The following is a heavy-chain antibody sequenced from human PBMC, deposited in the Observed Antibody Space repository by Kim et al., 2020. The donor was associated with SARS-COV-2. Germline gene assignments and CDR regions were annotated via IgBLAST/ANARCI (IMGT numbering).Heavy chain of an antibody. J-gene: IGHJ4*02. D-gene: IGHD3-22*01. V-gene: IGHV3-48*03. CDR2: ISSSGSTI. CDR1: GFTFSSYE. CDR3: ARDPYYYDSSGYYGNDY. Sequence: GGSLRLSCAASGFTFSSYEMNWVRQAPGKGLEWVSYISSSGSTIYYADSVKGRFTISRDNAKNSLYLQMNSLRAEDTAVYYCARDPYYYDSSGYYGNDYWGQGTLVTVSS.